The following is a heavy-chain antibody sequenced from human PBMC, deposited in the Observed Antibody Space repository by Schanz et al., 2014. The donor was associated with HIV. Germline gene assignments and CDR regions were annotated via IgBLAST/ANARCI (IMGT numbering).Heavy chain of an antibody. CDR2: IYHNNGGT. J-gene: IGHJ4*02. Sequence: QVQLQESGPGLVKPSETLSLTCTVSGGSIFDYHWNWIRQPPGKGLEWIGYIYHNNGGTNYNPSRTSRDTISVDTSKNKCSLRLTSVTAADTAVYYCARTPYYFDYWGQGTLVTVSS. CDR3: ARTPYYFDY. CDR1: GGSIFDYH. V-gene: IGHV4-59*12.